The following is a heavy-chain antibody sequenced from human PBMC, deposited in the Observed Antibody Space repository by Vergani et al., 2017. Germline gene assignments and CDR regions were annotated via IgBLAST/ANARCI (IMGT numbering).Heavy chain of an antibody. CDR3: ARHSGSYLARDI. D-gene: IGHD1-26*01. CDR1: GFTFSSYS. Sequence: EVQLVESGGGLVQPGGSLRLSCAASGFTFSSYSMNWVRQAPGKGLEWVSYISSSSSYTNYADSVKGRFTISRDNAKNSLYLQMNSLRAEDTAVYYCARHSGSYLARDIWGQGTMVTVSS. J-gene: IGHJ3*02. V-gene: IGHV3-48*04. CDR2: ISSSSSYT.